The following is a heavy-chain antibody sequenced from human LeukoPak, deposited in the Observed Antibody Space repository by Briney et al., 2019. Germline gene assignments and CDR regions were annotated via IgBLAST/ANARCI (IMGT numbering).Heavy chain of an antibody. CDR1: GFTFSSYS. J-gene: IGHJ4*02. Sequence: SGGSLRLSCAASGFTFSSYSMNWVRQAPGKGLEWVSYISSSSSTIYYADSVKGRFTISRDNAKNSLYLQTNSLRAEDTAVYYCARDLVLRGFDYWGQGTLVTVSS. CDR3: ARDLVLRGFDY. CDR2: ISSSSSTI. D-gene: IGHD3-9*01. V-gene: IGHV3-48*01.